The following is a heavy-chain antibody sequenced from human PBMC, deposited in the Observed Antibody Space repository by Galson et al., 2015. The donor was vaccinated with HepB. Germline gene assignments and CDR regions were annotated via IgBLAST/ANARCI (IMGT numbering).Heavy chain of an antibody. Sequence: PALVKPTQTLTLTCTFSGFSLSTGRMGVGWIRQSPGKALEWLAFIYWNDDKRYSPSLRSRLTITKDTSKNQVVLTMTNTDPVDTATYYCAQSADSSGWYGCAFDIWGQGTMVTVSS. J-gene: IGHJ3*02. CDR1: GFSLSTGRMG. CDR3: AQSADSSGWYGCAFDI. V-gene: IGHV2-5*01. CDR2: IYWNDDK. D-gene: IGHD6-19*01.